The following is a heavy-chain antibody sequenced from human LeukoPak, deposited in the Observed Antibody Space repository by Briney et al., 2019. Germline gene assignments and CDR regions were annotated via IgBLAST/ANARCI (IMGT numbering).Heavy chain of an antibody. V-gene: IGHV3-48*03. J-gene: IGHJ4*02. Sequence: PGGSLRLSCAASGITLSNYEMNWVRQAPGKGLEWLSYISGSGTTIYYADSVKGRFTISRDNAKNSLYLQMSSLRAEDTAVYYCARPPPYYYHARGYGTDHWGQGTLVTVSS. CDR2: ISGSGTTI. CDR3: ARPPPYYYHARGYGTDH. D-gene: IGHD3-22*01. CDR1: GITLSNYE.